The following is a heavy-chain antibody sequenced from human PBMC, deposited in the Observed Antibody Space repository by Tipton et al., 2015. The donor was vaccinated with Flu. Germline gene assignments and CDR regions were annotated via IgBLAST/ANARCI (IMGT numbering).Heavy chain of an antibody. Sequence: TLSLTCIVSGGSISSGGAYWTWIRQHPGKGLEWIGCIYYSGTTYYNPSLESRLTISVDTSKNQFSLKLRSVTAADTAVYYCARRDFSNYVSDPKNWFDRWGRGTLSPSPQ. CDR2: IYYSGTT. V-gene: IGHV4-31*03. D-gene: IGHD4-11*01. CDR1: GGSISSGGAY. CDR3: ARRDFSNYVSDPKNWFDR. J-gene: IGHJ5*02.